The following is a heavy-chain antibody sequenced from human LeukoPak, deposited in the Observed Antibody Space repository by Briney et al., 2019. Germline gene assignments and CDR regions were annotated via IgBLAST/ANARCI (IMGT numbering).Heavy chain of an antibody. CDR2: ISSSSSYI. CDR3: AKDVYYYDSSGSSTFDY. Sequence: GGSLRLSCAASGFTFSSYSMNWVRQAPGKGLEWVSSISSSSSYIYYADSVKGRFTISRDNAKNSLYLQMNSLRAEDTAVYYCAKDVYYYDSSGSSTFDYWGQGTLVTVSS. D-gene: IGHD3-22*01. CDR1: GFTFSSYS. J-gene: IGHJ4*02. V-gene: IGHV3-21*01.